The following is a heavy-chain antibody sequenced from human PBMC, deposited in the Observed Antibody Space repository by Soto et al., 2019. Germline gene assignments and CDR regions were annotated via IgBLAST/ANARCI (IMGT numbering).Heavy chain of an antibody. V-gene: IGHV4-4*07. J-gene: IGHJ6*02. CDR1: GGSISSYY. CDR3: AGFVDTAMVTQRYYYYYGMDV. Sequence: SETLSLTCTVSGGSISSYYWSWIRQPAGKGLEWIGRIYTSGSTNYNPSLKSRVTRSVDTSKNQFSLKLSSVTAADTAVYYCAGFVDTAMVTQRYYYYYGMDVWGQGTTVTVSS. D-gene: IGHD5-18*01. CDR2: IYTSGST.